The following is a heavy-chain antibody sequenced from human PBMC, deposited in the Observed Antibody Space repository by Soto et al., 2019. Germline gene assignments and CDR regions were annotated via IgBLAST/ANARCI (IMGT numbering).Heavy chain of an antibody. CDR1: GYTFTSYD. D-gene: IGHD3-10*01. CDR3: ARGGGGRGYYYYYYGMDV. J-gene: IGHJ6*02. V-gene: IGHV1-8*01. CDR2: MNPNSGNT. Sequence: QVQLVQSGAEVKKPGASVKVSCKASGYTFTSYDINWVRQATGQGLEWMGWMNPNSGNTGYAQKYQGRVTMTRNTSINTAYMGLSSLSSEDTAVYYCARGGGGRGYYYYYYGMDVWGQGTTVTVSS.